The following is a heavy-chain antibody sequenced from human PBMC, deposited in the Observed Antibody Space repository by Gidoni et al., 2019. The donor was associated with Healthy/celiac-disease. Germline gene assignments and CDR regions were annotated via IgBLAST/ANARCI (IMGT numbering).Heavy chain of an antibody. Sequence: QQNASLRLSCAASGFSFSSYWMSWVRQAPGKGLEWVANIKQDGSEKYYVDSVKGRFTISRDNAKNSLYLQMNSLRAEDTAVYYCASDYGDYDYYYGMDVWGQGTTVTVSS. CDR1: GFSFSSYW. CDR3: ASDYGDYDYYYGMDV. J-gene: IGHJ6*02. V-gene: IGHV3-7*01. CDR2: IKQDGSEK. D-gene: IGHD4-17*01.